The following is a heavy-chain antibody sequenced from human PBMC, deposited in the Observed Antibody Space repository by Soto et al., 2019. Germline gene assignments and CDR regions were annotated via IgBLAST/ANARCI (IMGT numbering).Heavy chain of an antibody. CDR2: ISYDGRNK. Sequence: QVQLVESGGGVVQPGRSLRLSCAASGFTFSSYGMHWVRQAPGKGLEWVAVISYDGRNKYYADSVKGRFTISRDNSKNRLYLQRNSLRAEDTAVYYCAELAPVNTDYWGQGNLVNV. CDR1: GFTFSSYG. V-gene: IGHV3-30*18. J-gene: IGHJ4*02. D-gene: IGHD4-17*01. CDR3: AELAPVNTDY.